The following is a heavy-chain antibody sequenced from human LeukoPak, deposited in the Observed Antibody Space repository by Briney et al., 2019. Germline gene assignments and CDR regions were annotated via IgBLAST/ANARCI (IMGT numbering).Heavy chain of an antibody. D-gene: IGHD4-11*01. Sequence: GSLRLSCAASGFTFSSYAMSWVRQAPGKGLEWIGEINHSGSTNYNPSLKSRVTISVDTSKNQFSLKLSSVTAADTAVYYCARGRGIYSNYLDYWGQGTLVTVSS. CDR2: INHSGST. CDR1: GFTFSSYA. J-gene: IGHJ4*02. CDR3: ARGRGIYSNYLDY. V-gene: IGHV4-34*01.